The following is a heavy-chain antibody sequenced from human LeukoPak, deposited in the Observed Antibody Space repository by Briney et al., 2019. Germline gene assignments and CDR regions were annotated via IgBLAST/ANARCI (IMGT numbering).Heavy chain of an antibody. CDR1: GGSISSSSYY. Sequence: SETLSLTCTVSGGSISSSSYYWGWIRQPPGKGLEWIGSIYYSGSTNYNPSLKSRVTMSVDTSKNQFSLKLSSVTAADTAVYYCARVNYYYGSGSNDAFDIWGQGTMVTVSS. V-gene: IGHV4-39*07. CDR3: ARVNYYYGSGSNDAFDI. J-gene: IGHJ3*02. CDR2: IYYSGST. D-gene: IGHD3-10*01.